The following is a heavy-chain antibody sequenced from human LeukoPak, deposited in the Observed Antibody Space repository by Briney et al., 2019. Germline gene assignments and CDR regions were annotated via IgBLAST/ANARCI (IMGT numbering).Heavy chain of an antibody. V-gene: IGHV1-69*13. Sequence: SVKVSCKASGYTFTSYDINWVRQAPGQGLEWMGGIIPIFGTANYAQKFQGRVTITADESTSTAYMELSSLRSEDTAVYYCARDHYDSSGYENWGQGTLVTVSS. J-gene: IGHJ4*02. CDR1: GYTFTSYD. CDR3: ARDHYDSSGYEN. D-gene: IGHD3-22*01. CDR2: IIPIFGTA.